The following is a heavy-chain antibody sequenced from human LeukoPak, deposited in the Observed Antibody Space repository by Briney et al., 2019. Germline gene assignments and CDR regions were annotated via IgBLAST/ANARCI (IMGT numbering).Heavy chain of an antibody. J-gene: IGHJ4*02. CDR3: ASIYCSSTSCSDY. Sequence: SETLSLTCTVSGGSISSYYWSWIRQPPGKGLEWIGYIYYSGSTNYNPSLKSRVTISVDTSKNQFSLKLSSVTAADTAVYYCASIYCSSTSCSDYWGQGTLVTVSS. D-gene: IGHD2-2*01. CDR1: GGSISSYY. CDR2: IYYSGST. V-gene: IGHV4-59*01.